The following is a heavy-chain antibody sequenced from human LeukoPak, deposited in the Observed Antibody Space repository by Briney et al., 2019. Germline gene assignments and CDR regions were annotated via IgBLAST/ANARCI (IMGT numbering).Heavy chain of an antibody. J-gene: IGHJ4*02. CDR3: TRVMVGATTDY. D-gene: IGHD1-26*01. CDR2: TYYSGNT. V-gene: IGHV4-59*01. CDR1: GGSITNYY. Sequence: PSETLSLTCTDSGGSITNYYWSWIRQPPGKGLEWIGSTYYSGNTNYNPSLKSRVTISVDTSKNQFSLKLTSVTAADTAVYYCTRVMVGATTDYWGQGTLVTVSS.